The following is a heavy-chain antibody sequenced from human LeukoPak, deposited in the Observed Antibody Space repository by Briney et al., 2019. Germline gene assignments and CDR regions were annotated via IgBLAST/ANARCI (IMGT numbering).Heavy chain of an antibody. J-gene: IGHJ4*02. D-gene: IGHD4-23*01. CDR1: GYSFNDYY. CDR3: ARNYGGTSKYFDY. V-gene: IGHV1-2*02. Sequence: ASVKVSCKASGYSFNDYYIHWVRQARGQGLEWMGWISPSSGGTNYAQNFQGRVTMTRDTSITTAYMELSGLTSDDTALYYCARNYGGTSKYFDYWGQGTLVTVSS. CDR2: ISPSSGGT.